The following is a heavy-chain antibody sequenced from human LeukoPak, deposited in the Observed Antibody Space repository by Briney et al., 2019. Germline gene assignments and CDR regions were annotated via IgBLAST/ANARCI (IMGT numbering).Heavy chain of an antibody. J-gene: IGHJ6*02. V-gene: IGHV4-39*07. CDR2: IYYSGST. CDR3: ARDYYGSGSSPQSPYGMDV. D-gene: IGHD3-10*01. Sequence: TLSLTCTVSGGSISSSSYYWGWIRQPPGKGLEWIGSIYYSGSTYYNPSLKSRVTISVDTSKNQFSLKLSSVTAADTAVYYCARDYYGSGSSPQSPYGMDVWGQGTTVTVSS. CDR1: GGSISSSSYY.